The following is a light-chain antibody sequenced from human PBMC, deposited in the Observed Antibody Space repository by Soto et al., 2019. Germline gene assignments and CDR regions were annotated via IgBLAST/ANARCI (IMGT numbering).Light chain of an antibody. J-gene: IGKJ2*01. CDR1: QSVSSY. Sequence: EIVLTQSPATLSLSPGERATLSCRSSQSVSSYLAWYQQKPGQAPRLLLYDASNSATGIPARFSGSGSGTDFTLTLSSLEPEDFAVYYCQQRSNGPPYTFGQGTKLEIK. CDR2: DAS. V-gene: IGKV3-11*01. CDR3: QQRSNGPPYT.